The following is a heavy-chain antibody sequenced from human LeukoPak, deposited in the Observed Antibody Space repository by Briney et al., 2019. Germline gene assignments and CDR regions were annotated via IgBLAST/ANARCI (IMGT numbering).Heavy chain of an antibody. V-gene: IGHV3-15*01. D-gene: IGHD3-22*01. CDR2: IKSKTDGGTT. CDR3: TTDLYYYDSSGYSLPDY. Sequence: KTGGSLRLSCAASGFTFSNAWMSWVRQAPGKGLEWVGRIKSKTDGGTTDYTAPVKGRFTISRDDSKNTLYLQMNSLKTEDTAVYYCTTDLYYYDSSGYSLPDYWGQGTLVTVSS. CDR1: GFTFSNAW. J-gene: IGHJ4*02.